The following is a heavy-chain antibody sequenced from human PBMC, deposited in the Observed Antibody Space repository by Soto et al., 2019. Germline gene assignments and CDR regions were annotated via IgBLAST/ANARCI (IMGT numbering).Heavy chain of an antibody. D-gene: IGHD2-21*02. CDR1: GYTFTGFY. CDR2: INPDSGDS. J-gene: IGHJ4*02. Sequence: ASVKVSCKASGYTFTGFYMHWVRQAPGQGLEWMGRINPDSGDSDHAEKFQGSVTMTRDKSISTAYMELIRLTSDDTAVYHCAISVRVTDTHRAFDYWGQGTPVTVS. V-gene: IGHV1-2*06. CDR3: AISVRVTDTHRAFDY.